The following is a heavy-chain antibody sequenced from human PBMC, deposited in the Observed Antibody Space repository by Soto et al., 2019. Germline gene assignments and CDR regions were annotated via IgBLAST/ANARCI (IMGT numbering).Heavy chain of an antibody. V-gene: IGHV4-4*02. D-gene: IGHD3-22*01. CDR1: SGSIDNVYW. Sequence: SETLSLTCAVSSGSIDNVYWWSWVRQSPGKGLEWIGETSHDGVTNYNPSLKSRVTISVDTSKNQFSLKLSSVTAADTAVYYCARHHYDSSGYYYGYDYFDYWGQGTLVTVSS. J-gene: IGHJ4*02. CDR2: TSHDGVT. CDR3: ARHHYDSSGYYYGYDYFDY.